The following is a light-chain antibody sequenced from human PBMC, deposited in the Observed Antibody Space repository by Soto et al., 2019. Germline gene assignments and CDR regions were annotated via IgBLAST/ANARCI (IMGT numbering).Light chain of an antibody. Sequence: AILMTQSPSSFSASTGDRVTITCRASQGMSSYVAWYQQKPGKAPNLLIYVAATLQSGVPSSVSGSGSGTDFTLTISCLQSEDVATYYFRQYYSYPPAVGQGTKVAI. J-gene: IGKJ1*01. CDR1: QGMSSY. CDR3: RQYYSYPPA. CDR2: VAA. V-gene: IGKV1-8*01.